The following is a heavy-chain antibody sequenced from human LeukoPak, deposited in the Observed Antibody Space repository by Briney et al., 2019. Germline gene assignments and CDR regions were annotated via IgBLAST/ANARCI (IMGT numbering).Heavy chain of an antibody. V-gene: IGHV3-64*01. CDR1: GFTFSSYA. J-gene: IGHJ4*02. D-gene: IGHD3-22*01. Sequence: PGRSLRLSCAASGFTFSSYAMHWVRQAPGKGLEYVSAISSNGGSTYYANSVKGRFTISRDNSKNTLYLQMGSLRAEDMAVYYCARAPVGSSGYCLDYWGQGTLVTVSS. CDR3: ARAPVGSSGYCLDY. CDR2: ISSNGGST.